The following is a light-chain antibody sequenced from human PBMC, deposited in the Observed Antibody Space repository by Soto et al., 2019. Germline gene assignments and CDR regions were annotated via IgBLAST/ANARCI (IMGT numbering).Light chain of an antibody. CDR1: ERVSTN. Sequence: DIVMTQSPLTLSVSPGGSATLSCRASERVSTNLAWYQQTPGQAPRLLIYSASRRPTDIPVRFSGSGSGAEFTLTISSLQSEDFAIYYCQQYNNLPPTFGQGTKVDIK. CDR3: QQYNNLPPT. CDR2: SAS. V-gene: IGKV3-15*01. J-gene: IGKJ1*01.